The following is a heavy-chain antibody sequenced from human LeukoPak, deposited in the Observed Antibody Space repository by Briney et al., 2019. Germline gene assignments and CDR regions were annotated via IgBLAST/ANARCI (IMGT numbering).Heavy chain of an antibody. J-gene: IGHJ4*02. Sequence: SETLSLTCTVSGGSISSYYWSRIRQPPGKGLEWIGYIYYSGSTNYNPSLKSRVTISVDTSKNQFSLKLSSVTAADTAVYYCARAGRYFDWLLHDYWGQGTLVTVSS. CDR1: GGSISSYY. D-gene: IGHD3-9*01. V-gene: IGHV4-59*01. CDR3: ARAGRYFDWLLHDY. CDR2: IYYSGST.